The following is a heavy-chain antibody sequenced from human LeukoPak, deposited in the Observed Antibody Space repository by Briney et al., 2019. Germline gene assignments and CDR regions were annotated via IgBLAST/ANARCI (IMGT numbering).Heavy chain of an antibody. CDR1: GFSFSTYN. CDR2: ITISSTYT. Sequence: PGGSLRLSCAASGFSFSTYNMNWVRQAPGKGLEWVSSITISSTYTFYADSVKGRFTISRDNARNSLYLQMNSLRAEDTAVYYCARDPYSGTYGDTYYYYMDVWGKGTTVTISS. V-gene: IGHV3-21*01. D-gene: IGHD1-26*01. J-gene: IGHJ6*03. CDR3: ARDPYSGTYGDTYYYYMDV.